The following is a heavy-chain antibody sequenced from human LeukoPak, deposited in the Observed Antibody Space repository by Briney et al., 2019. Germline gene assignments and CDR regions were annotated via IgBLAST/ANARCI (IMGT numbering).Heavy chain of an antibody. CDR1: GGSISSANYY. CDR3: ASLGKWELSY. Sequence: SQTLSLTCTVSGGSISSANYYWGWIRQPPGKGLEWIGSIYYSGSTYYNPSLKSRVTISVDTSKNQFSLKLSSVTAADTAVYYCASLGKWELSYWGQGTLVTVSS. V-gene: IGHV4-39*01. D-gene: IGHD1-26*01. J-gene: IGHJ4*02. CDR2: IYYSGST.